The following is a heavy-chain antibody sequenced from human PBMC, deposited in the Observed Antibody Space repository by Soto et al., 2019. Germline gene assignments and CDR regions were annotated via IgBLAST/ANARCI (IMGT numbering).Heavy chain of an antibody. CDR3: ARSRYTATYYGRFLDY. CDR1: GFTVSSSY. V-gene: IGHV3-53*01. J-gene: IGHJ4*02. D-gene: IGHD1-26*01. Sequence: PGGSLRLSCAASGFTVSSSYLTWVRQAPGKGLEWVAILYTGTDTVYADSVKGRFTISRDSSKNTLYLQMHSLRAEDTAMYFCARSRYTATYYGRFLDYWGQGSLVTVSS. CDR2: LYTGTDT.